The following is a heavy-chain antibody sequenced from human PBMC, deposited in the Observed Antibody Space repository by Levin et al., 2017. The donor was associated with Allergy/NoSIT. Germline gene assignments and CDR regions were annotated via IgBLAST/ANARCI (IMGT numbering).Heavy chain of an antibody. CDR3: ASHIAVAGSIYYYFDY. V-gene: IGHV4-4*02. CDR1: GGSISSSNW. J-gene: IGHJ4*02. CDR2: IYHSGST. Sequence: SETLSLTCAVSGGSISSSNWWSWVRQPPGKGLEWIGEIYHSGSTNYNPSLKSRVTISVDKSKNQFSLKLSSVTAADTAVYYCASHIAVAGSIYYYFDYWGQGTLVTVSS. D-gene: IGHD6-19*01.